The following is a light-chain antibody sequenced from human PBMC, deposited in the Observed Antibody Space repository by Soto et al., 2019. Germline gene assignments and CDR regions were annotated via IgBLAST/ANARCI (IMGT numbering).Light chain of an antibody. CDR1: QSVSDT. V-gene: IGKV3-15*01. Sequence: EIGLTQSPGTLALSPGERATLSCRASQSVSDTLAWYQQKPGQAPRLLIYGASRRATGFPARFSGSGSGTDFTLIISSLQSEDFAVYHCQQYDNWPWTFGQGTKGDIK. CDR3: QQYDNWPWT. CDR2: GAS. J-gene: IGKJ1*01.